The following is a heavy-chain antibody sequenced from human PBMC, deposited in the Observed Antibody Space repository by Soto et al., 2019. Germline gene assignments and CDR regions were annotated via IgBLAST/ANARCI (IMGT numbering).Heavy chain of an antibody. CDR3: ARHAARDSSGYNDYYYGMDV. D-gene: IGHD3-22*01. J-gene: IGHJ6*02. Sequence: GGSLSLSCAASGFTFSSYAMSWVRQAPGKGLEWVSAISGSGGSTYYAGSVKGRFTISRDNSKNTLYLHMKSLRAEDTDGYYCARHAARDSSGYNDYYYGMDVGGQGTTVTVAS. CDR1: GFTFSSYA. V-gene: IGHV3-23*01. CDR2: ISGSGGST.